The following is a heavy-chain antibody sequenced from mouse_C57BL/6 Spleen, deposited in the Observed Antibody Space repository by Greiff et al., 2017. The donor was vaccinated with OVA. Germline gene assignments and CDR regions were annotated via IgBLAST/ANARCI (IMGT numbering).Heavy chain of an antibody. J-gene: IGHJ2*01. D-gene: IGHD1-1*01. V-gene: IGHV5-6*01. CDR1: GFTFSSYG. CDR3: ARHSYGSPYFDY. CDR2: ISSGGSYT. Sequence: VQLKESGGDLVKPGGSLKLSCAASGFTFSSYGMSWVRQTPDKRLEWVATISSGGSYTYYPDSVKGRFTISRDNAKNTLYLQMSSLKSEDTAMYYCARHSYGSPYFDYWGQGTTLTVSS.